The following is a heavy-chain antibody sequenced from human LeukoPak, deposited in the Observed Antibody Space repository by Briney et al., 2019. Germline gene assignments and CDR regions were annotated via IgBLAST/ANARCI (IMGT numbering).Heavy chain of an antibody. V-gene: IGHV4-39*07. CDR1: GASISSGSNY. Sequence: PSETLSLTCTVSGASISSGSNYWSWIRQPPGTGLEWIGEINHSGSTNYNPSLKSRVTISVDTSKNQFSLKLNSVTAADTAIYYCARGNMWDYRRYYYYMDVWGKGTTVTVSS. J-gene: IGHJ6*03. CDR3: ARGNMWDYRRYYYYMDV. D-gene: IGHD4-11*01. CDR2: INHSGST.